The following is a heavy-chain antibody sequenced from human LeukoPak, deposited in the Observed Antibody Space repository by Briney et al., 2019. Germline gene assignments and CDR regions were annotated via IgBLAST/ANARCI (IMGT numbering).Heavy chain of an antibody. CDR3: TRDQTSGYYPYYFDY. CDR1: GIIFGESA. J-gene: IGHJ4*02. Sequence: GGSLRLSCTASGIIFGESAMSWFHQAPGKGLEWVGFIRRKAYGGTTQYAASVEGRFTISRDDSKSIAYLQMNSLKTEDTAVYYCTRDQTSGYYPYYFDYWGQGTLVTVSS. CDR2: IRRKAYGGTT. D-gene: IGHD3-22*01. V-gene: IGHV3-49*03.